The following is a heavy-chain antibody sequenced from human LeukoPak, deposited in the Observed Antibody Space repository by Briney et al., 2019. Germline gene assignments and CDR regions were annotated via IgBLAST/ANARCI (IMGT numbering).Heavy chain of an antibody. J-gene: IGHJ4*02. D-gene: IGHD3-10*01. Sequence: GESLKISCKGSGYRVTSYWIGWVRQMPGKGLECMGIIYPGDSDTRYSPSVQGQVTISPHKSITTAYLQWSSLKASDTAMYYCARQVGSGSYADYWGQGTLVTVSS. CDR2: IYPGDSDT. CDR1: GYRVTSYW. V-gene: IGHV5-51*01. CDR3: ARQVGSGSYADY.